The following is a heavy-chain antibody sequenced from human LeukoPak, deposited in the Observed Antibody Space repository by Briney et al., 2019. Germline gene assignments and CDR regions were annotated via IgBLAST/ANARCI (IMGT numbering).Heavy chain of an antibody. CDR3: TTDRLPIGY. J-gene: IGHJ4*02. Sequence: TGGSLRLSCAASGFIFSSAWMTWVRQTPGQGREWIARIKSKTDGETTDYAAPVKGRFTISRDSSNNTMYLQMNSLKTEDTAVYYCTTDRLPIGYWGQGTLVTVSS. CDR2: IKSKTDGETT. D-gene: IGHD2-15*01. CDR1: GFIFSSAW. V-gene: IGHV3-15*01.